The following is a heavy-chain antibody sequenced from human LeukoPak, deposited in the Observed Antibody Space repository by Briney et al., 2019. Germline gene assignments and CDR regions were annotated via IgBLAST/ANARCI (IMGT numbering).Heavy chain of an antibody. V-gene: IGHV4-59*01. CDR2: IYYSGST. J-gene: IGHJ5*02. D-gene: IGHD6-13*01. CDR1: GGSISSYY. Sequence: SETLSLTCTVSGGSISSYYWSWIRQPPGKGLEWIGYIYYSGSTNYNPSLKSRVTISVDTSKNQFSLKLSSVTAADTAVYYCARGSYSSSWYGKYNWFGPWGQGTLVTVSS. CDR3: ARGSYSSSWYGKYNWFGP.